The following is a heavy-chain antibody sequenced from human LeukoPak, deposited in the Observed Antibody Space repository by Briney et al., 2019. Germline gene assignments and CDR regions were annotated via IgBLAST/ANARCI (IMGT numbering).Heavy chain of an antibody. D-gene: IGHD3-16*01. V-gene: IGHV4-34*01. CDR2: INHSGST. J-gene: IGHJ3*02. Sequence: SETLSLTCAVYGGSFSGYYWSWIRQPPGRGLEWIGEINHSGSTNYNPSLKSRVTISVDTSKNQFSLKLSSVTAADTAVYYCARDDPPHYVWGSPEPGAFDIWGQGTMVTVSS. CDR3: ARDDPPHYVWGSPEPGAFDI. CDR1: GGSFSGYY.